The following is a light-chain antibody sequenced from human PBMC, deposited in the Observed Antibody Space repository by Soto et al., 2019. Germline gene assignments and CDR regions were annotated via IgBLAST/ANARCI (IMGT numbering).Light chain of an antibody. Sequence: IQMTQSPASLSSSVGDRATISCRASHGVRTDLGWYQQKPGKAPRLLIYDASSLPSGIPSRFSGGGSGTDFTLTISSLQPEDFAIYYCLQDISWPLTFGGGTKVEIK. V-gene: IGKV1-6*01. J-gene: IGKJ4*01. CDR3: LQDISWPLT. CDR1: HGVRTD. CDR2: DAS.